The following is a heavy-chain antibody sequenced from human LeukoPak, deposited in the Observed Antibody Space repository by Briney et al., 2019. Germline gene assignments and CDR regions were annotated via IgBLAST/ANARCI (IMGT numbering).Heavy chain of an antibody. CDR2: ISSSGSTI. J-gene: IGHJ5*01. CDR3: ARELYSSGKSLDS. Sequence: PGGSLRLSCAASGFTFSSYEMNWVRQAPGKGLEWVSYISSSGSTIYYADSVKGRFSISRDNAKNSLYLQMNSLRAEDTAVYYCARELYSSGKSLDSWGQGRLVTVSS. CDR1: GFTFSSYE. V-gene: IGHV3-48*03. D-gene: IGHD3-10*01.